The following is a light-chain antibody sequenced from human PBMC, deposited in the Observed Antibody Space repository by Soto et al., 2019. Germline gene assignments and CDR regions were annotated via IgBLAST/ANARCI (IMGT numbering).Light chain of an antibody. CDR3: QQRSNWPG. J-gene: IGKJ4*02. Sequence: EIVLTQSPGTLSLSPGERATLSCRASQSVSSYLAWYQQKPGQAPRLLIYDASNRATGIPARFSGSGSGTDFTLTISSLEPEDFAVYYCQQRSNWPGFGGGTKVEI. V-gene: IGKV3-11*01. CDR2: DAS. CDR1: QSVSSY.